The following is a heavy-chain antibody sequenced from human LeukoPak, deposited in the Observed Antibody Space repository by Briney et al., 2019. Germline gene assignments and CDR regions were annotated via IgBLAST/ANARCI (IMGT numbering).Heavy chain of an antibody. CDR2: IYSGGST. CDR1: GFTVSSNY. CDR3: ARKQWELGAFDI. V-gene: IGHV3-53*01. J-gene: IGHJ3*02. Sequence: SGGSLRLSCAASGFTVSSNYMSWVRQAPGKGLEWVSVIYSGGSTYCADSVKGRFTISRDNSKNTLYLQMNSLRAEDTAVYYCARKQWELGAFDIWGQGTMVTVSS. D-gene: IGHD1-26*01.